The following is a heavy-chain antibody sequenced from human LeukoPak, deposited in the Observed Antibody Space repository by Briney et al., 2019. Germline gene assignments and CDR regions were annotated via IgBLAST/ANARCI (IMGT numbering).Heavy chain of an antibody. CDR1: GFTFSSYA. Sequence: GGSLRLSCSASGFTFSSYAMHWVRQAPGKGLEYVTAISSNGGSTYYTDSVKGRFTISRDNSKNTLYLQMSSLRAEDTAVYYCVKDQASGSSWYGFDYWGQGTLVTVSS. V-gene: IGHV3-64D*06. D-gene: IGHD6-13*01. CDR2: ISSNGGST. CDR3: VKDQASGSSWYGFDY. J-gene: IGHJ4*02.